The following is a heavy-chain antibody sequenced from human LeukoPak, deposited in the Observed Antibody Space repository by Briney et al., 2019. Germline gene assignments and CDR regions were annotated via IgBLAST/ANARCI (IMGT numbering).Heavy chain of an antibody. CDR1: GGSISSYY. Sequence: SETLSLTCTVSGGSISSYYWSWIRQRPGKGLEWIGYIYYSGGTNYNPSLKSRVTISVDTSKNQFSLKLSSVTAADTAVYYCARRGERDYGDYYFDYWGQGTLVTVYS. CDR3: ARRGERDYGDYYFDY. CDR2: IYYSGGT. J-gene: IGHJ4*02. D-gene: IGHD4-17*01. V-gene: IGHV4-59*08.